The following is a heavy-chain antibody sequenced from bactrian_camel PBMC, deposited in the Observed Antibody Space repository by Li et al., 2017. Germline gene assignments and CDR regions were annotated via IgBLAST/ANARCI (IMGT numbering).Heavy chain of an antibody. V-gene: IGHV3S40*01. CDR1: GFTFPTYA. J-gene: IGHJ6*01. Sequence: DVQLVESGGGLVQPGGSLRLSCAASGFTFPTYAMSWVRQAPGKGLEWVSVIDSGGSNTYYSKSVVDRFTISRDNAKNTVYLQLASLKTEDTAMYYCAADRGGSWFEFGSWGQGTQVTVS. D-gene: IGHD6*01. CDR3: AADRGGSWFEFGS. CDR2: IDSGGSNT.